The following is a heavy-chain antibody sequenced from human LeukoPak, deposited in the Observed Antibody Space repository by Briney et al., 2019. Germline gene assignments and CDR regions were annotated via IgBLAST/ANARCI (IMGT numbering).Heavy chain of an antibody. CDR1: GFTFSTHD. D-gene: IGHD3-10*01. J-gene: IGHJ4*02. Sequence: PGGSLRLSCTASGFTFSTHDMHWVRQAPEKGLDWISAIGTVGDTYYPDSVKGRFTISREDAKNSLCLQMNSLRAGDTAVYYCARRYGSNYGPLAYWGQGTLVTVSS. CDR3: ARRYGSNYGPLAY. V-gene: IGHV3-13*01. CDR2: IGTVGDT.